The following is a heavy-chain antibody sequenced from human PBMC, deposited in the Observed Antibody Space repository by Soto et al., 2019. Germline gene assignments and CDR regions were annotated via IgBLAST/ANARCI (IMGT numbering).Heavy chain of an antibody. CDR2: IYYSGST. Sequence: QVQLQASGPGLVKPSQTLSLTCTVSGGSISRGGYYWSWIRQHPGKGLEWIGYIYYSGSTYYNPSLTSGVTSSVDASKNQFSLKLSSVTAADTAVYYCAGSSGYRGFYYWGQGTLVTVSS. J-gene: IGHJ4*02. CDR3: AGSSGYRGFYY. CDR1: GGSISRGGYY. D-gene: IGHD3-22*01. V-gene: IGHV4-31*03.